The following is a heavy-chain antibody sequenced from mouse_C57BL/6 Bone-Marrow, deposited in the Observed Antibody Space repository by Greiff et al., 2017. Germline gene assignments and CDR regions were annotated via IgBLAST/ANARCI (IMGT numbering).Heavy chain of an antibody. D-gene: IGHD1-1*01. CDR1: GYTFTSYW. CDR2: IDPNSGGT. CDR3: ARRLGGSSPSYAMDY. Sequence: QVQLQQPGAELVKPGASVKLSCKASGYTFTSYWMHWVKQRPGRGLEWIGRIDPNSGGTKYNEKFKSKATLTVDKPSSAAYMQLSSLTSEDSAVDYCARRLGGSSPSYAMDYWGQGTAVTVSS. J-gene: IGHJ4*01. V-gene: IGHV1-72*01.